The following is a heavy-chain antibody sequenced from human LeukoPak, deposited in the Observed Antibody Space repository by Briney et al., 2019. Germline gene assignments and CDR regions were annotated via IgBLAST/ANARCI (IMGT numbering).Heavy chain of an antibody. CDR3: ARDRYYYDSSGDAFDY. D-gene: IGHD3-22*01. J-gene: IGHJ4*02. V-gene: IGHV4-39*07. Sequence: SETLSLTCTVSGGSISSSSYYWGWIRQPPGKGLEWIGSIYYSGSTYYNPSLKSRVTISVDTSKNRFSLKLSSVTAADTAVYYCARDRYYYDSSGDAFDYWGQGTLVTVSS. CDR1: GGSISSSSYY. CDR2: IYYSGST.